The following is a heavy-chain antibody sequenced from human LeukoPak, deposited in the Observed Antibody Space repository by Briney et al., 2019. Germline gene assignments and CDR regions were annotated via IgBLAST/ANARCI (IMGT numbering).Heavy chain of an antibody. J-gene: IGHJ4*02. CDR3: ARDLGAGDRISFDY. CDR2: VSSSSSTI. Sequence: GGSLRLSCAASGFTFSSYSMNWVRQAPGKGLEWVSYVSSSSSTIYYADSVKGRFTISRDNAKNSLYLQMNSLRAEDTAVYYCARDLGAGDRISFDYWGQGTLVTVSP. D-gene: IGHD3-16*01. V-gene: IGHV3-48*01. CDR1: GFTFSSYS.